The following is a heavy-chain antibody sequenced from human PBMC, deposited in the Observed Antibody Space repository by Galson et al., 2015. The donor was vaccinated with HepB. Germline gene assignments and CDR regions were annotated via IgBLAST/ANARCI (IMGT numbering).Heavy chain of an antibody. J-gene: IGHJ4*02. Sequence: SLRLSCAASGFSFSSYAMHWVRQPPGKGLEWVAVISYDGSEKDYTDAVKGRFTISRDDSKNTLYLQMNSLTAEDTAIYYCARGKVIRGFVISGEDYWGQGTQVTVSS. D-gene: IGHD3-10*01. CDR3: ARGKVIRGFVISGEDY. CDR1: GFSFSSYA. CDR2: ISYDGSEK. V-gene: IGHV3-30*04.